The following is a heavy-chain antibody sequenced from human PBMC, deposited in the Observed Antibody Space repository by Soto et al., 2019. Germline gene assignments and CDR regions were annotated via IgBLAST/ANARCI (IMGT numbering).Heavy chain of an antibody. CDR3: ARSGRVVNRPYYYYGMDV. CDR2: ISSSSSYI. CDR1: GFTFSSYS. J-gene: IGHJ6*02. V-gene: IGHV3-21*01. Sequence: GGSLRLSCAASGFTFSSYSMNWVRQAPGKGLEWVSSISSSSSYIYYADSVKGRFTISRDNAKNSLYLQMNSLRAEDTAVYYCARSGRVVNRPYYYYGMDVWGQGTTVTVSS. D-gene: IGHD3-10*01.